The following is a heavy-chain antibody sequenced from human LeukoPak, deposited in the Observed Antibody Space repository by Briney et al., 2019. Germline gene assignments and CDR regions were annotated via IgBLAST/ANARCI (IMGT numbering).Heavy chain of an antibody. CDR2: ISYDGSNK. V-gene: IGHV3-30*04. D-gene: IGHD1-7*01. CDR3: ARAITGTSFDY. J-gene: IGHJ4*02. CDR1: GFTFSSYA. Sequence: GRSLRLSCAASGFTFSSYAMHWVRQAPGKGLEWVAVISYDGSNKYYADSVKGRFTISRDNSKNTLYLQMNSLRAEDMAVYYCARAITGTSFDYWGQGTLVTVSS.